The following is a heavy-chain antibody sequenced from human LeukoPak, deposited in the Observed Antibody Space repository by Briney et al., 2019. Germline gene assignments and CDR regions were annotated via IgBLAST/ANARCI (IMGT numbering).Heavy chain of an antibody. CDR1: GFTFSSYG. V-gene: IGHV3-23*01. CDR3: ARSPMAGPPNYFDY. CDR2: ISGSGGST. D-gene: IGHD6-19*01. Sequence: GGSLRLSCAASGFTFSSYGMSWVRQAPGKGLEWVSAISGSGGSTYYADSVKGRFTISRDNSKNTLYLQIDFLTAEDTAVYYCARSPMAGPPNYFDYLGQGTLVTVSS. J-gene: IGHJ4*02.